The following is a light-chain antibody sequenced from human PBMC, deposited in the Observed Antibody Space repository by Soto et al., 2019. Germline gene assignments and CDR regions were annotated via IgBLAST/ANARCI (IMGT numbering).Light chain of an antibody. CDR1: QIVTINS. V-gene: IGKV3-20*01. Sequence: EVVLTQSPGTLSLSPGERATLSCRASQIVTINSLAWYQQKPGQPPRLLIYASSTRSSNVTDRGSSSGSGTDVTLTISRLQPDDVARYDWQQYGDSPCTFGPGTRVDVK. J-gene: IGKJ3*01. CDR2: ASS. CDR3: QQYGDSPCT.